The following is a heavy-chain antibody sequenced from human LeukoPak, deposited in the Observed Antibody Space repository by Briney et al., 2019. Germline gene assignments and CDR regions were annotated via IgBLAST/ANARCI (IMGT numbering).Heavy chain of an antibody. Sequence: SETLSLTCTVSGGSISSSSYYWGWIRQPPGKGLEWIGSIYYSGSTYHNPSLKSRVTIPVDTSKNQFSLKLSSVTAADTAVYYCARHVFARGSGSYYTFDYWGQGTLVTVSS. J-gene: IGHJ4*02. CDR3: ARHVFARGSGSYYTFDY. CDR1: GGSISSSSYY. V-gene: IGHV4-39*01. CDR2: IYYSGST. D-gene: IGHD3-10*01.